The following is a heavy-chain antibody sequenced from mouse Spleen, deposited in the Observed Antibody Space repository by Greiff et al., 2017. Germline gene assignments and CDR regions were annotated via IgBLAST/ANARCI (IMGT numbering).Heavy chain of an antibody. D-gene: IGHD2-4*01. CDR2: INPYNGDT. Sequence: EVKLQESGPELVKPGDSVKISCKASGYSFTGYFMNWVMQSHGKSLEWIGRINPYNGDTFYNQKFKGKATLTVDKSSSTAHMELRSLTSEDSAVYYCARYLMITTAMDYWGQGTSVTVSS. V-gene: IGHV1-20*01. CDR1: GYSFTGYF. J-gene: IGHJ4*01. CDR3: ARYLMITTAMDY.